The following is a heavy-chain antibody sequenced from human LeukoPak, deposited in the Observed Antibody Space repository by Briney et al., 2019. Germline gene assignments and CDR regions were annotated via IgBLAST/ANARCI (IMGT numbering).Heavy chain of an antibody. Sequence: ASVKVSFKASGYTFTGYYMHWVRQAPGQGLEWMGWINPNSGGTNYAQKFQGRVTMTRDTSISTAYMELSRLRSDDTAVYYCAREPYGSGSYYFDYWGQGTLVTVSS. V-gene: IGHV1-2*02. D-gene: IGHD3-10*01. CDR2: INPNSGGT. J-gene: IGHJ4*02. CDR1: GYTFTGYY. CDR3: AREPYGSGSYYFDY.